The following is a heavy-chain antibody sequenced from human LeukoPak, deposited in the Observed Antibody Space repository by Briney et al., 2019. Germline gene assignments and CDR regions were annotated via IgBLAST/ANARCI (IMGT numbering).Heavy chain of an antibody. D-gene: IGHD6-13*01. V-gene: IGHV4-34*01. CDR3: ARGHRYSSSWYY. J-gene: IGHJ4*02. CDR2: INHSGST. Sequence: GSLRLSCAASGFTFSSYSMNWVRQPPGKGLEWIGEINHSGSTNYNPSLKSRVTISVDTSKNQFSLKLSSVTAADTAVYYCARGHRYSSSWYYWGQGTLVTVSS. CDR1: GFTFSSYS.